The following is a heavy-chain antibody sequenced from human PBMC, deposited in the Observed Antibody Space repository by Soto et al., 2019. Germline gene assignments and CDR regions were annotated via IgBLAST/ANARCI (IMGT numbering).Heavy chain of an antibody. CDR1: GFTFSNYA. Sequence: EVQLLESGGGLVQPGGSLRLSCAASGFTFSNYAMSWVRQAPGKGLEWVSLINSGGGNTYYADSVKGRFTISRDNSKNTLYLQMNSPRAEDTAVYYCAKDLSWGVRGVSDYWGQGTLVTVSS. J-gene: IGHJ4*02. CDR2: INSGGGNT. CDR3: AKDLSWGVRGVSDY. D-gene: IGHD3-10*01. V-gene: IGHV3-23*01.